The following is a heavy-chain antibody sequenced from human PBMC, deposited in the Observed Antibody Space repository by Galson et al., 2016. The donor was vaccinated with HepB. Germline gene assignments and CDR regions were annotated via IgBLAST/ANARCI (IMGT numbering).Heavy chain of an antibody. V-gene: IGHV1-24*01. CDR1: GYTLTELS. J-gene: IGHJ5*02. Sequence: SVKVSCKVSGYTLTELSLHWVRQAPGKGLEWMGGFDPEDGETIYAQKFQGRVTMTEHTSTDTAYMELSSLRSEDTAVYYCTLHPEVWSGYSWFDPWGQGTLVTVSS. CDR2: FDPEDGET. CDR3: TLHPEVWSGYSWFDP. D-gene: IGHD3-3*01.